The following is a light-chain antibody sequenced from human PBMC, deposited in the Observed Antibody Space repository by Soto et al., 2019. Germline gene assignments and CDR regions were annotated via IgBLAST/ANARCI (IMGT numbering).Light chain of an antibody. V-gene: IGLV2-14*01. J-gene: IGLJ1*01. CDR1: GRDIGAYNY. CDR3: SSYTTSYFYV. CDR2: GVK. Sequence: QSVLTQPASVSGSPGQSITISCTGSGRDIGAYNYVSWYQQHPGKAPKLIIYGVKNRPSGVSNRFSASKSAFTASLTTSGLQAEDEADYYCSSYTTSYFYVFGPGTRSPS.